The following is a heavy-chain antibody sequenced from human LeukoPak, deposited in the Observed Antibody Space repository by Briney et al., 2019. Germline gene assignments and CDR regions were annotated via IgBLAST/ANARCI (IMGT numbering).Heavy chain of an antibody. J-gene: IGHJ3*02. D-gene: IGHD3-22*01. CDR2: INPKSGGT. CDR3: ARDLDPYYDSSGYAFDI. Sequence: ASVKVSCTASGYTFTGYYMHWVRQAPGQGLEWMGRINPKSGGTNYSQKFQGRVTMTRVTSISTAYMELSRLRSDDTAVYYCARDLDPYYDSSGYAFDIWGQGTMVTVSS. V-gene: IGHV1-2*06. CDR1: GYTFTGYY.